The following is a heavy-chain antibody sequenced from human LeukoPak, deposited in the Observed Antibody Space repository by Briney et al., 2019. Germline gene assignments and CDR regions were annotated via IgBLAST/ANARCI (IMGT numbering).Heavy chain of an antibody. CDR2: IKEDGSET. D-gene: IGHD3-16*01. CDR3: WPGGRASDY. J-gene: IGHJ4*02. Sequence: QAGGSLRLSCAASRFTFSNYWMNWVRQAPGKALEWVANIKEDGSETYYMDSVKGRFTISRDNAKNSLYLQMNSLRAEDTAVYYCWPGGRASDYWGQGTLVTVSS. CDR1: RFTFSNYW. V-gene: IGHV3-7*01.